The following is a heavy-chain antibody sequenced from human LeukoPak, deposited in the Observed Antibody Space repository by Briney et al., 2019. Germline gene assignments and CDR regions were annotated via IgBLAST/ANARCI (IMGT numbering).Heavy chain of an antibody. J-gene: IGHJ4*02. Sequence: GGSLRLSCAASGFTFSSYNMHWVRQAPGKGLEWVAYIQFDGSDNSYADSVKGRFTISRDNSKNTVYLQMNSLRAEDTAVYYCANHYYYGSGNYWGQGTLVTVSS. CDR3: ANHYYYGSGNY. CDR1: GFTFSSYN. CDR2: IQFDGSDN. D-gene: IGHD3-10*01. V-gene: IGHV3-30*02.